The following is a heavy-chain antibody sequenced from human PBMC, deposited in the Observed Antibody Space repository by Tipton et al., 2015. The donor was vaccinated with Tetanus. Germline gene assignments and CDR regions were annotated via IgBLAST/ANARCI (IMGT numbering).Heavy chain of an antibody. CDR1: GYTFTSYY. Sequence: QLVQSGAEVKKPGASVKVSCKASGYTFTSYYMHWVRQAPGQGLEWMGIINPSGGSTSYAQKFQGRVTMTRDTSTSTVYMELSSLRSEDTAVYYCATPLGDGGHYYGMDVWGQGTTVTVSS. J-gene: IGHJ6*02. CDR2: INPSGGST. V-gene: IGHV1-46*01. D-gene: IGHD3-16*01. CDR3: ATPLGDGGHYYGMDV.